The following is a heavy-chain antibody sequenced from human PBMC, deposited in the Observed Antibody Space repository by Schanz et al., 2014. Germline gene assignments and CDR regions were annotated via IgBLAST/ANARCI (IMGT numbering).Heavy chain of an antibody. CDR2: INYSGST. J-gene: IGHJ5*02. Sequence: QVQLQESGPGLVKPSGTLSLTCAVSGGFISSINWWSWVRQSPGTGLEWIGNINYSGSTYYNPSLKSRVPISADTSKNQFSLNLSSVTASDTAVYYCARRGAEYSSSPPWFDPWGQGTLVTVSS. D-gene: IGHD6-6*01. CDR1: GGFISSINW. V-gene: IGHV4-4*02. CDR3: ARRGAEYSSSPPWFDP.